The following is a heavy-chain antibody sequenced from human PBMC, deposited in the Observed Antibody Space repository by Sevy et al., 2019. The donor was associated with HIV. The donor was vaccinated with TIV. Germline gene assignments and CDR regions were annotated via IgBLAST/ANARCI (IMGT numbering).Heavy chain of an antibody. CDR2: INPNSGGT. J-gene: IGHJ4*02. Sequence: ASVKVSCKASGYTFTGYYMHWVRQAPGQGLEWMGWINPNSGGTNYAQMFQGRVTMTRDTSISTAYMELSRLRSDDTAVYYCARDSTPYYYDSSGYQSPYFDYWGQGTLVTVSS. CDR3: ARDSTPYYYDSSGYQSPYFDY. CDR1: GYTFTGYY. V-gene: IGHV1-2*02. D-gene: IGHD3-22*01.